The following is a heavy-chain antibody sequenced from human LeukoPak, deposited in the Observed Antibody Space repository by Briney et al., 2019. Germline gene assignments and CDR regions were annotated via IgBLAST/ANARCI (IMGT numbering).Heavy chain of an antibody. CDR2: ISGSSSYI. CDR1: GFTFSSYS. J-gene: IGHJ4*02. D-gene: IGHD3-22*01. CDR3: ARDSNYYDSSGYYYFDY. Sequence: GGSLRLSCAASGFTFSSYSMNWVRQAPGKGLEWVSSISGSSSYIYYADSVKGRFTISRDNAKNSLYLQMNSLRAEDTAVYYCARDSNYYDSSGYYYFDYWGQGTLVTVSS. V-gene: IGHV3-21*01.